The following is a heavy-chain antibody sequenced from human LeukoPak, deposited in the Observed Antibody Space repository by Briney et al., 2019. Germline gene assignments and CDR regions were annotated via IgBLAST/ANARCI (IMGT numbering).Heavy chain of an antibody. CDR2: ISYDGSNK. J-gene: IGHJ4*02. CDR1: GFTFSSYG. Sequence: GRSLRLSCAASGFTFSSYGMHWVRQAPGKGLEWVAVISYDGSNKYYADSVKGRFTISSDNSKNTLYLQMNSLIPEDTAVYYCARQYISGQWYFDYWGQGTLVTVSS. D-gene: IGHD5-18*01. CDR3: ARQYISGQWYFDY. V-gene: IGHV3-30*03.